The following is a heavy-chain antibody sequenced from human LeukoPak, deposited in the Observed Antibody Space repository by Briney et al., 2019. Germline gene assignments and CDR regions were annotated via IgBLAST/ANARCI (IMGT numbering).Heavy chain of an antibody. D-gene: IGHD3-10*01. CDR3: AKGWGYYTSGTYYNRIPDP. Sequence: GGSLRLSCSASEFTFSTYDMHWVRQAPGKGLEWVAIISSDGNVKYYADSVKGRFTISRDNSKDTLYLQMNGLSAEDTAMYYCAKGWGYYTSGTYYNRIPDPWGQGTLVTVSS. CDR1: EFTFSTYD. V-gene: IGHV3-30*18. J-gene: IGHJ5*02. CDR2: ISSDGNVK.